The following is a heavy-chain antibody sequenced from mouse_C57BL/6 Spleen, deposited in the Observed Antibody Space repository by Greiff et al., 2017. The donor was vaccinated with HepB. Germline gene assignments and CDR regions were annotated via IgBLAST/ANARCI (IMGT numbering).Heavy chain of an antibody. CDR1: GYTFTDYY. V-gene: IGHV1-76*01. CDR2: IYPGSGNT. CDR3: AREDAMDY. Sequence: QVQLQQSGAELVRPGASVKLSCKASGYTFTDYYINWVKQRPGQGLEWIARIYPGSGNTYYNEKFKGKATLTAEKSSSTAYMQLSSLTSEDSAVYFCAREDAMDYWGQRTSVTVSS. J-gene: IGHJ4*01.